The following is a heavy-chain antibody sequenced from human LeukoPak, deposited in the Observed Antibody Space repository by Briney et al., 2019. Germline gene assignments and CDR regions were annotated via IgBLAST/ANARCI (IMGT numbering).Heavy chain of an antibody. D-gene: IGHD2-2*01. Sequence: GGSLRLSCAASGFTFSSYSMNWVRQAPGKGLEWISYISSSSSTIYYADSVKGRFTVSRDNAKNSLYLQMNSLRAEDTAVYYCAREKRCCSSTSCPDNWFDPWGQGTLVTVSS. CDR1: GFTFSSYS. CDR3: AREKRCCSSTSCPDNWFDP. CDR2: ISSSSSTI. J-gene: IGHJ5*02. V-gene: IGHV3-48*04.